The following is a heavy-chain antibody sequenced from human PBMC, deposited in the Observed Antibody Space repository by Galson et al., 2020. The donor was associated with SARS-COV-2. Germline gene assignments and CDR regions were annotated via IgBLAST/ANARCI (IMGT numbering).Heavy chain of an antibody. Sequence: TGGSLRLSCAASGFTFSSYGMHWVRQAPGKGLEWVAVISYDGSNKYYADSVKGRFTISRDNSKNTLYLQMNSLRAEDTAVYYCAKGGFYCGGDCYLTYYFDYWGQGTLVTVSS. CDR3: AKGGFYCGGDCYLTYYFDY. J-gene: IGHJ4*02. V-gene: IGHV3-30*18. D-gene: IGHD2-21*02. CDR1: GFTFSSYG. CDR2: ISYDGSNK.